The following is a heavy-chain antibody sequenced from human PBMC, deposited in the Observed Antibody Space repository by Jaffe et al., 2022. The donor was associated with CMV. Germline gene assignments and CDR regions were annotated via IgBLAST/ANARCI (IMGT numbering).Heavy chain of an antibody. D-gene: IGHD6-19*01. V-gene: IGHV3-23*01. Sequence: EVQLLESGGGLVQPGGSLRLSCAASGFTFSSYAMSWVRQAPGKGLEWVSAISGSGGSTYYADSVKGRFTISRDNSKNTLYLQMNSLRAEDTAVYYCAKAASIAVAGLDLYYFDYWGQGTLVTVSS. CDR1: GFTFSSYA. J-gene: IGHJ4*02. CDR2: ISGSGGST. CDR3: AKAASIAVAGLDLYYFDY.